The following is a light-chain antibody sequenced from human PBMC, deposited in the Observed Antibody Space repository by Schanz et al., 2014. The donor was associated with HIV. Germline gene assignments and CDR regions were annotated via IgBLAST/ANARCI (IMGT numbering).Light chain of an antibody. J-gene: IGKJ1*01. CDR3: QQYKTSWT. V-gene: IGKV1-5*03. Sequence: DIPMTQSPSTLSASVGDRLTITCRASQSISSWLAWYQQKPGKAPKLLIYQVSSLESGVPSRFSGSGSETEFTLTISSLQPDDFATYYCQQYKTSWTFGQGTKVEI. CDR2: QVS. CDR1: QSISSW.